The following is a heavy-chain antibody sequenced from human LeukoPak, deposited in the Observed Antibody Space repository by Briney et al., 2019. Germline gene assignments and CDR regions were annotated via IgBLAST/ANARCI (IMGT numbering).Heavy chain of an antibody. D-gene: IGHD2-15*01. CDR2: ISSSSSYI. CDR1: GFTFSSYS. V-gene: IGHV3-21*01. J-gene: IGHJ5*02. CDR3: ARDLWHCSGGSCYDLDWFDP. Sequence: AGGSLRLSCAASGFTFSSYSMNWVRQAPGKGLEWVSSISSSSSYIYYADSVKGRFTISRDNAKNSLYLQMNSLRAEDTAVYYCARDLWHCSGGSCYDLDWFDPWGQGTLVTVSS.